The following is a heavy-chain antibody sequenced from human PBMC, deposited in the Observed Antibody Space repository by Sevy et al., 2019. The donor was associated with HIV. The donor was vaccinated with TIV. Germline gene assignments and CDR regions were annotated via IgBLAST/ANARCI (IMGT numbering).Heavy chain of an antibody. CDR2: SRKRAHSYST. V-gene: IGHV3-72*01. CDR1: GFTFSDYH. CDR3: VRVGYYDSGDYSLDGFDI. Sequence: GGSLRLSCAASGFTFSDYHMDWVRQAPGKGLEWVGRSRKRAHSYSTEYAESLRGRFSISRDDSKSSVFLQMNSLKTEDTAVYYCVRVGYYDSGDYSLDGFDIWGQGTMVTVSS. D-gene: IGHD3-22*01. J-gene: IGHJ3*02.